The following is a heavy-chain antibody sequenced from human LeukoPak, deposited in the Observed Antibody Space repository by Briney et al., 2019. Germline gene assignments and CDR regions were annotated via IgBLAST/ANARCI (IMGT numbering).Heavy chain of an antibody. Sequence: GGSLRLSCAASGFTFSSYAMHWVRQAPGKGLEYVSAISSNGGSTYYANSVKGRFTISRDNSKNTLYLQMGSLRAEDMAVYYCAKSAEVDSGGYVYCYYYYMDVWGKGTTVTVSS. CDR1: GFTFSSYA. CDR3: AKSAEVDSGGYVYCYYYYMDV. J-gene: IGHJ6*03. D-gene: IGHD3-22*01. CDR2: ISSNGGST. V-gene: IGHV3-64*01.